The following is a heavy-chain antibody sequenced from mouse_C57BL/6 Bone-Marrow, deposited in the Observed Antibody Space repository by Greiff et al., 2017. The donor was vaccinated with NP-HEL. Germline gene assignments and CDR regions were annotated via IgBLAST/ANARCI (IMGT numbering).Heavy chain of an antibody. CDR3: TTVYYGAFDY. D-gene: IGHD1-1*01. V-gene: IGHV6-3*01. CDR2: IRLKSDNYAT. CDR1: GFTFSNYW. Sequence: EVMLVESGGGLVQPGGSMKLSCVASGFTFSNYWMNWVRQSPEKGLEWVAQIRLKSDNYATHYAESVKGRFTISRDDSKSSVYLQMNNLRAEDTGIYYCTTVYYGAFDYWGQGTTLTVSS. J-gene: IGHJ2*01.